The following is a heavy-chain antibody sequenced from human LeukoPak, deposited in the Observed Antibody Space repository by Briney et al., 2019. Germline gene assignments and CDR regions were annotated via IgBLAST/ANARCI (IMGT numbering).Heavy chain of an antibody. J-gene: IGHJ4*02. V-gene: IGHV4-39*07. Sequence: SETLSLTCTVSAGSISSSSYYWGWIRQPPGKGLEWIGSIYYSGSTYYNPSLKSRVTISVDTSKNQFSLKLSSVTAADTAVYYCARVKGVWFGELLGIDYWGQGTLVTVSS. D-gene: IGHD3-10*01. CDR1: AGSISSSSYY. CDR3: ARVKGVWFGELLGIDY. CDR2: IYYSGST.